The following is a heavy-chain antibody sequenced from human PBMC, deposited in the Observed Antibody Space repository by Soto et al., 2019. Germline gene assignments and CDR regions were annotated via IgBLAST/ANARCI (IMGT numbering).Heavy chain of an antibody. CDR3: ARGWETVGSTTPFAY. Sequence: SVKVSCKASGGTFSSYAISWVRQAPGQGLEWMGGIIPIFGTPNYAQKFQGRVTITADKSTSTAYMEVRNLRSDDTAVYYCARGWETVGSTTPFAYWGQGTLVTVSS. V-gene: IGHV1-69*06. D-gene: IGHD1-26*01. CDR1: GGTFSSYA. J-gene: IGHJ4*02. CDR2: IIPIFGTP.